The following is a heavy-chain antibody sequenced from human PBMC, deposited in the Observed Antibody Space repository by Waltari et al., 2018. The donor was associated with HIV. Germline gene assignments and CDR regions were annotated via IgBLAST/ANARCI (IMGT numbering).Heavy chain of an antibody. D-gene: IGHD1-1*01. CDR2: INRDGSST. J-gene: IGHJ5*02. Sequence: EVQLVESGGGLVQPGGSLRLSCAVSGFTFSSYWMHGVRQVPGKGLVWVSRINRDGSSTGYADSVKGRFTISRDNAKNTLYLQMNSLRAEDTAVYYCARMAARTTWGQGTLVTVSS. V-gene: IGHV3-74*01. CDR3: ARMAARTT. CDR1: GFTFSSYW.